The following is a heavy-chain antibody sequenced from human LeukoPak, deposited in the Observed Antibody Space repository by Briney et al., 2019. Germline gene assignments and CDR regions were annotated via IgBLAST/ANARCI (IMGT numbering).Heavy chain of an antibody. Sequence: QPGGSLRLSCAASGFTFSSYAMSWVRQAPGKGLEWVSAISGSGGSTYYADSVKGRYTISRDNSKNTLYLQMNSLRAEDTAVYYCAKDLEDIVVVPAALLFDYCGQGTLVTVSS. V-gene: IGHV3-23*01. CDR3: AKDLEDIVVVPAALLFDY. CDR1: GFTFSSYA. D-gene: IGHD2-2*01. CDR2: ISGSGGST. J-gene: IGHJ4*02.